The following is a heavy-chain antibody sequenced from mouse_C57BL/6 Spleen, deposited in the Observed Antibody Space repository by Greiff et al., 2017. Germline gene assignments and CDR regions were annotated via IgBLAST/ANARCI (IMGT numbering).Heavy chain of an antibody. CDR3: ARYNSNRSMDY. CDR2: IRNKANGYTT. J-gene: IGHJ4*01. CDR1: GFTFTDYY. V-gene: IGHV7-3*01. Sequence: EVMLVESGGGLVQPGGSLSLSCAASGFTFTDYYMSWVRQPPGKALEWLGFIRNKANGYTTEYSASVKGRFTISRDNSQSNLYLQMNALRAEDSATYYCARYNSNRSMDYWGQGTSVTVSS. D-gene: IGHD2-5*01.